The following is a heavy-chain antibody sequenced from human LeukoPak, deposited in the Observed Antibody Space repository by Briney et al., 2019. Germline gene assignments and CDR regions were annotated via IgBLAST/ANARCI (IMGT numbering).Heavy chain of an antibody. D-gene: IGHD3-10*01. CDR2: ISSSSSYI. V-gene: IGHV3-21*04. CDR3: AILYRVRGPYYYYGMDV. Sequence: PGGSLRLSCAASGFTFSSYSMNWVRQAPGKGLEWVSSISSSSSYIYYADSVKGRFTISRDNAKNSLYLQMNSLRAEDTALYYCAILYRVRGPYYYYGMDVWGQGTTVTVSS. CDR1: GFTFSSYS. J-gene: IGHJ6*02.